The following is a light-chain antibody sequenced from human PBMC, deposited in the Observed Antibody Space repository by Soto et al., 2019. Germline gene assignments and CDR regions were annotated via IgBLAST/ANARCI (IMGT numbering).Light chain of an antibody. CDR2: GVK. CDR1: GRDIGAYDY. V-gene: IGLV2-14*01. CDR3: SSYTTSYFDV. Sequence: QSALTQPASVSGSPGQSITISCTGSGRDIGAYDYVSWYQQHPGEAPKLIIYGVKNRPSGVSNRFSASKSAFTASLTISGLQIEDEADYYCSSYTTSYFDVFGPGTKVTVL. J-gene: IGLJ1*01.